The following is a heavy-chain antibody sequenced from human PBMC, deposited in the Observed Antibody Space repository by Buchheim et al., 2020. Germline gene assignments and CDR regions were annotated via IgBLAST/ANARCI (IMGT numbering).Heavy chain of an antibody. J-gene: IGHJ4*02. V-gene: IGHV3-30-3*01. CDR2: ISYDGSNK. CDR1: GFTFSSYA. Sequence: QVQLVESGGGVVQPGRSLRLSCAASGFTFSSYAMHWVRQAPGKGLEWVAVISYDGSNKYYADSVKGRFTISRDNSKNTLYLQMNSLRAEDTAVYYCASQSQAGYYFDYWGQGTL. CDR3: ASQSQAGYYFDY.